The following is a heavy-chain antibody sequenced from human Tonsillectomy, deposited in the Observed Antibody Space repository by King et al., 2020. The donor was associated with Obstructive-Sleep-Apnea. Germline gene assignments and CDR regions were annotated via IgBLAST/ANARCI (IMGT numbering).Heavy chain of an antibody. CDR1: GFTVSSNY. V-gene: IGHV3-66*01. J-gene: IGHJ4*02. CDR3: ARSGFLGYCSGGSCPGNYFDY. CDR2: IYSGGST. Sequence: EVQLVESGGGLVQPGGSLRLSCAASGFTVSSNYMSWVRQAPGKGLEWVSVIYSGGSTYYADSVKGRFTISRDNSKNTLYLQMNSRRAEDTAVYYCARSGFLGYCSGGSCPGNYFDYWGQGTLVTVSS. D-gene: IGHD2-15*01.